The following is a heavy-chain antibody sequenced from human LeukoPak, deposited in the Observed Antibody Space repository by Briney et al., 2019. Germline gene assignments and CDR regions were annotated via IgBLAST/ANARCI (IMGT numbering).Heavy chain of an antibody. CDR3: AKDRSSSSPDVFDI. Sequence: ASVKVSCKASGGTFTYYAISWVRQAPGQGLEWMGSIIPIFGTTNYAQNFQGRVTITTDESTSTAYMELSSLRSGDTAVYYCAKDRSSSSPDVFDIWGQGTMVTVSS. CDR1: GGTFTYYA. CDR2: IIPIFGTT. D-gene: IGHD6-6*01. J-gene: IGHJ3*02. V-gene: IGHV1-69*05.